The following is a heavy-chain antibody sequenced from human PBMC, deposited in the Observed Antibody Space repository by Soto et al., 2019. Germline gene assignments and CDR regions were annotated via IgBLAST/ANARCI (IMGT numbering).Heavy chain of an antibody. CDR3: ATMKLRYFDWLPQNAFDI. CDR2: INAGNANT. D-gene: IGHD3-9*01. V-gene: IGHV1-3*01. Sequence: ASVKVSCKASGGTFSSYTISWVRQAPGQGLEWMGWINAGNANTKYSQKFQDRVTITRDTSANSAYMELSSLRSEDTAAYYCATMKLRYFDWLPQNAFDIWGQGTMVTVSS. CDR1: GGTFSSYT. J-gene: IGHJ3*02.